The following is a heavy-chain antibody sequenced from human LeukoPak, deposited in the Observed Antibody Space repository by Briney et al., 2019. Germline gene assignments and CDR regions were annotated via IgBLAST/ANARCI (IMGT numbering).Heavy chain of an antibody. D-gene: IGHD3-22*01. Sequence: TSETLSLTCTVSGGSVSSGSYYWNWIRQPPGKGLEWIGYISYTGSTNYNPSLKSRVTISVETSKKQISLKLSSVTAADTAVYYCARAWDSSGYRGAFHIWGQGTMVTVSS. J-gene: IGHJ3*02. CDR2: ISYTGST. V-gene: IGHV4-61*01. CDR1: GGSVSSGSYY. CDR3: ARAWDSSGYRGAFHI.